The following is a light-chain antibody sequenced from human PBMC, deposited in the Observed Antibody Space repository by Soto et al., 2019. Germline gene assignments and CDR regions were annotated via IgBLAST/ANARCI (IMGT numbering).Light chain of an antibody. CDR1: QSISSW. CDR3: QQSNSYPLT. V-gene: IGKV1-5*03. Sequence: DIKMTQSPSTLSASVGDRVTITCRASQSISSWLAWYQQKPGKAPKLLIYKASSLESGVPSRFIGSGSGTEFTLSISSLQPDDFATYYCQQSNSYPLTFGGGNKVEIK. J-gene: IGKJ4*01. CDR2: KAS.